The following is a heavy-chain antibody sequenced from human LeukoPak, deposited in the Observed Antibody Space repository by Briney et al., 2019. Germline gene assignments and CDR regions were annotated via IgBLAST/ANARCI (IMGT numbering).Heavy chain of an antibody. J-gene: IGHJ6*03. CDR2: ISSTSSYI. Sequence: GGSLRLSCAASGFTFSTYNMNWVRQAPGKGLEWVSSISSTSSYIYYADSVKGRFTISRDNAKNSLYLQMNSLRAEDTAVYYCARHGSITMVRGRLRYYYMDVWGKGTTVTISS. CDR1: GFTFSTYN. V-gene: IGHV3-21*04. D-gene: IGHD3-10*01. CDR3: ARHGSITMVRGRLRYYYMDV.